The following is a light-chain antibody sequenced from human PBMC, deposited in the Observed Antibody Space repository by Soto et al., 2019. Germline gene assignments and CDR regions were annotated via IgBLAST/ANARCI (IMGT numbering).Light chain of an antibody. CDR1: TGAVTSDYF. Sequence: QTVVTQEPSLTVSPGGTVTLTCASNTGAVTSDYFPNWFQQKPGQAPKSLIYDTNNKDSWTPARFSGSLLGGKAALTLSGVQPEDEAEYYCLLYYGGAWVFGGGTKLTVL. CDR3: LLYYGGAWV. V-gene: IGLV7-43*01. CDR2: DTN. J-gene: IGLJ3*02.